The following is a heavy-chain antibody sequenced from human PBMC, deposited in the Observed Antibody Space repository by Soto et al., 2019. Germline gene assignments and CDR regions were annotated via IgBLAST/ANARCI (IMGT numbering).Heavy chain of an antibody. V-gene: IGHV4-59*01. CDR1: GGSISSYY. Sequence: PSETLSLTCTVSGGSISSYYWSWIRQPPGKGLVWFGYFYYSGITNYTPSLKIRVTISVDTSKNQFSLKLSSVTAADTAVYYCARGGYPHNWFDPWGQGTLVTVSS. D-gene: IGHD6-13*01. CDR3: ARGGYPHNWFDP. CDR2: FYYSGIT. J-gene: IGHJ5*02.